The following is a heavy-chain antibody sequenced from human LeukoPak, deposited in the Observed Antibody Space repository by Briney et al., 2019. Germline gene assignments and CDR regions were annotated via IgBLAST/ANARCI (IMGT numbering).Heavy chain of an antibody. J-gene: IGHJ4*02. V-gene: IGHV1-18*01. D-gene: IGHD1-26*01. CDR2: IGTDKVNT. CDR3: ARDVLGATCGFDY. CDR1: GYPFTSNG. Sequence: ASVKVSCKASGYPFTSNGISWVRQAPGQGLEWMGWIGTDKVNTKYAQKFQGRVTMTADRSTTTVYMELRRLTSDDTAVYYCARDVLGATCGFDYWGQGTLVTVSS.